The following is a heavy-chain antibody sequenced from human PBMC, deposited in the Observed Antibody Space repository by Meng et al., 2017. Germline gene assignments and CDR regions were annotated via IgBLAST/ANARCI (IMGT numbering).Heavy chain of an antibody. V-gene: IGHV3-23*01. Sequence: ETLSLTCAASGFTFSSYAMSWVRQAPGKGLEWVSAISGSGGSTYYADSVKGRFTISRDNSKNTPYLQMNSLRAEDTAVYYCAKGGSFTARNNWFDPWGQGTLVTVSS. CDR1: GFTFSSYA. D-gene: IGHD1-14*01. CDR3: AKGGSFTARNNWFDP. J-gene: IGHJ5*02. CDR2: ISGSGGST.